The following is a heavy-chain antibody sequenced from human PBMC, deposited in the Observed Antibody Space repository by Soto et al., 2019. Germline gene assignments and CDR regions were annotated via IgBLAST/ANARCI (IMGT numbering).Heavy chain of an antibody. Sequence: EVQLLESGGGLVPPGGSLRLSCAASGFTFTSYAMSWVRQAPGKGLEWVSLISGSGGSTYYADSVKGRFTISRDDSKNAVYLQMDSLRAEDTAVYYCAKQRGYSSGWYGALDIWGQGTMVTVSS. CDR1: GFTFTSYA. J-gene: IGHJ3*02. V-gene: IGHV3-23*01. D-gene: IGHD6-19*01. CDR2: ISGSGGST. CDR3: AKQRGYSSGWYGALDI.